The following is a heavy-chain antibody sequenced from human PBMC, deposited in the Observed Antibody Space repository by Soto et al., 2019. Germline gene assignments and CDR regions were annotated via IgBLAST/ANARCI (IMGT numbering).Heavy chain of an antibody. V-gene: IGHV3-21*01. Sequence: GGSLRLSTAASGFTFSSYSMNWVRQAPGKGLEWVSSISSSSSYIYYADSVKGRFTISRDNAKNSLYLQMNSLRAEDTAVYYCARRSAYCGGDCYRGGAFDIWGQGTMVTVSS. J-gene: IGHJ3*02. CDR3: ARRSAYCGGDCYRGGAFDI. CDR2: ISSSSSYI. D-gene: IGHD2-21*02. CDR1: GFTFSSYS.